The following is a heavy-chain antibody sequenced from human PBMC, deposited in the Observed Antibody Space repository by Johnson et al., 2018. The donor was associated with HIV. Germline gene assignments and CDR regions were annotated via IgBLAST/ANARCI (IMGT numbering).Heavy chain of an antibody. Sequence: QVQLVESGGGVVQPGRYLRLSCAASGFTFSSYGMLWVRQAPVKGLEWVAVISYDGNNKYYADSVKGRFTISRDNSKNTLYLQMISLKTEDTAVYYCARSEWELRYAFDIWGQGTMVTVSS. CDR1: GFTFSSYG. CDR3: ARSEWELRYAFDI. V-gene: IGHV3-30*03. D-gene: IGHD1-26*01. CDR2: ISYDGNNK. J-gene: IGHJ3*02.